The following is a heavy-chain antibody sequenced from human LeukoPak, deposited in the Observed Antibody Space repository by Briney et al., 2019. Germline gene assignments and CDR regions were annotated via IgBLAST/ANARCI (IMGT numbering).Heavy chain of an antibody. Sequence: PSETLSLTCIVSSGSISSSSNYWGWIRQPPGKGLEWIGNIYYSGSTYYNPSLQSRVTMSVDTSKNQFSLKVASVTAADSAMYYCARRYCSDGSCFSEEYWGQGTPVTVSS. D-gene: IGHD2-15*01. V-gene: IGHV4-39*01. J-gene: IGHJ4*02. CDR3: ARRYCSDGSCFSEEY. CDR1: SGSISSSSNY. CDR2: IYYSGST.